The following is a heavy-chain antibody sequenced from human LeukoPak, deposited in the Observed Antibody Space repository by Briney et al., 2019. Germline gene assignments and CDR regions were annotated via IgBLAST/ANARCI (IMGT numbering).Heavy chain of an antibody. J-gene: IGHJ4*02. Sequence: GGSLRLSCAASGFTFSSYSMNWVRQAPGKGLEWVSSISSSSSYIYYADSVKGRFTISRDNAKNSLYLQMNSLRAEDTAVYYCARNDYGHYVPEAHFDYWGQGTLVTVSS. V-gene: IGHV3-21*01. CDR3: ARNDYGHYVPEAHFDY. CDR2: ISSSSSYI. CDR1: GFTFSSYS. D-gene: IGHD4-17*01.